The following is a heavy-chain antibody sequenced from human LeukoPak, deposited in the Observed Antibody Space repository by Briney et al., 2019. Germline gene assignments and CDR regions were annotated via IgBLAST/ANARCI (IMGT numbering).Heavy chain of an antibody. V-gene: IGHV1-69*05. D-gene: IGHD1-14*01. CDR2: IIPIFGTA. CDR1: GGTLSSYA. CDR3: AVSTTAGQTNPGSLGD. Sequence: SVKVSCKASGGTLSSYAISWVRQAPGQGLEWMGGIIPIFGTANYAQKFQGRVTITTDESTSTAYMELSSLRSEDTAVYYCAVSTTAGQTNPGSLGDWGQGTLVTVSS. J-gene: IGHJ4*02.